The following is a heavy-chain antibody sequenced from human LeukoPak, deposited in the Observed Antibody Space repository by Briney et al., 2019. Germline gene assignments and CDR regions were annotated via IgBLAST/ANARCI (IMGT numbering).Heavy chain of an antibody. V-gene: IGHV3-21*01. D-gene: IGHD6-13*01. CDR2: ISSSSSYI. Sequence: GGSLRLSCAASGFTFSSYSMNWVRQAPGKGLEWVSSISSSSSYIYYADSVKGRFTISRDNAKNSLYLQMNSLRAEDTAVYYCAKDPPYSNSWYIFDYWGQGTLVTVSS. CDR1: GFTFSSYS. CDR3: AKDPPYSNSWYIFDY. J-gene: IGHJ4*02.